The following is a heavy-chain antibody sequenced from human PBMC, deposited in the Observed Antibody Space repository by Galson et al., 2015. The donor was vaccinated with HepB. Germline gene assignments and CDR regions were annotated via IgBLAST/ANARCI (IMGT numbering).Heavy chain of an antibody. CDR2: IIPIFGTA. D-gene: IGHD1-26*01. CDR1: GGTFSSYA. J-gene: IGHJ3*02. Sequence: SVKVSCKASGGTFSSYAISWVRQAPGQGLEWMGGIIPIFGTANYAQKFQGRVTITADESTSTAYMELSSLRSEDTAVYYCARDREVGAFGAFDIWGQGTMVTVSS. CDR3: ARDREVGAFGAFDI. V-gene: IGHV1-69*13.